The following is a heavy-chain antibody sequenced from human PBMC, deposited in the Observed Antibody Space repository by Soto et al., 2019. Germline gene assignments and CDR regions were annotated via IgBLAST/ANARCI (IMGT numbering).Heavy chain of an antibody. CDR1: GFTFSSYG. CDR2: IWYDGSNK. V-gene: IGHV3-33*01. D-gene: IGHD3-22*01. CDR3: ATPHYYDSSGYGAFDI. J-gene: IGHJ3*02. Sequence: PGRSLRLSCAASGFTFSSYGMHWVRQAPGKGLEWVAVIWYDGSNKYYADSVKGRFTISRDNSKNTLYLQMNSLRAEDTAVYYCATPHYYDSSGYGAFDIWGQGTMVTVSS.